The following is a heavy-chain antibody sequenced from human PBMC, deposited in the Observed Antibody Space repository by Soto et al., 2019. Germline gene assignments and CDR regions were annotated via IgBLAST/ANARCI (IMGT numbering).Heavy chain of an antibody. CDR2: IYYSGST. D-gene: IGHD1-26*01. CDR3: ARGVGWELHNWFDP. V-gene: IGHV4-39*01. CDR1: GGSISSSSYY. Sequence: PSETLSLTCTVSGGSISSSSYYWGWIRQPPGKGLEWIGSIYYSGSTYYNPSLKSRVTISVDTSKNQFSLKLSSVTAADTAVYYCARGVGWELHNWFDPWGQGTLVT. J-gene: IGHJ5*02.